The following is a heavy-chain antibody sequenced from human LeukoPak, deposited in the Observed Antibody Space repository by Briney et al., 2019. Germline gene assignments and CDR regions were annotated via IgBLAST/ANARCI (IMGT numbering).Heavy chain of an antibody. CDR1: GFVFSSYS. V-gene: IGHV3-21*01. CDR3: VRLRRNSDSSGYFYYYDN. D-gene: IGHD3-22*01. CDR2: VNTVSSYI. Sequence: PGGSLRLSCAASGFVFSSYSFNWVRQAPRKGLELVASVNTVSSYIYYADSVRGRFTISRDNAKNSVLLQMNSLRAEDMAMYYCVRLRRNSDSSGYFYYYDNWGQGTLVTVSS. J-gene: IGHJ4*02.